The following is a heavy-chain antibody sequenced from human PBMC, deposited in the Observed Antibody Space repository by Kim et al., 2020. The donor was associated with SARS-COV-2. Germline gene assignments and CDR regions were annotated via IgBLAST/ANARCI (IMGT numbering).Heavy chain of an antibody. J-gene: IGHJ4*02. Sequence: SETLSLTCTVSGGSISSYYWSWIRQPPGKGLEWIGYIYYSGSTNYNPSLKSRVTISVDTSKNQFSLKLSSVTAADTAGYYCARQKAAAGTILFHYWGQGTLVTVSS. CDR3: ARQKAAAGTILFHY. V-gene: IGHV4-59*13. CDR1: GGSISSYY. D-gene: IGHD6-13*01. CDR2: IYYSGST.